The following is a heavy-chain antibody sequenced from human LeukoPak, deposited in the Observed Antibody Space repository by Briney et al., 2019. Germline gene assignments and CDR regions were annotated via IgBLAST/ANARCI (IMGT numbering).Heavy chain of an antibody. D-gene: IGHD5-18*01. Sequence: SETLSLTCAVYGGSFSGYYWSWIRQPPGKGLEWIGEINHSGSTNYNPSLKSRVTISVDTSKNQFSLKLSSVTAADTAVYYCARRRGYSYGYVGAYNWFDPWGQGTLVTVSS. V-gene: IGHV4-34*01. CDR3: ARRRGYSYGYVGAYNWFDP. J-gene: IGHJ5*02. CDR1: GGSFSGYY. CDR2: INHSGST.